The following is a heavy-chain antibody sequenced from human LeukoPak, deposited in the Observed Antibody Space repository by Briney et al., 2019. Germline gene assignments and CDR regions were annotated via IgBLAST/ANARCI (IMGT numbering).Heavy chain of an antibody. CDR2: INYSGST. CDR1: GLTFRGYS. Sequence: PSETLSLTCAVDGLTFRGYSWTWIRQPPGKGLEWVGAINYSGSTNYNPSLESRGTISLDTYNNQFSLKLSPVTAAHAAVYYCRRRTGIAVAGRFDPWGQGTLVTVSS. J-gene: IGHJ5*02. V-gene: IGHV4-34*01. CDR3: RRRTGIAVAGRFDP. D-gene: IGHD6-19*01.